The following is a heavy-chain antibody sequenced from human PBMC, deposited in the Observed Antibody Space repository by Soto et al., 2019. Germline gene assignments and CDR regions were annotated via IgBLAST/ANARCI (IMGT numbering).Heavy chain of an antibody. J-gene: IGHJ6*03. CDR1: GFTFSNAW. CDR2: IKSKTDGGTT. V-gene: IGHV3-15*01. Sequence: GGSLRLSCAASGFTFSNAWMSWVRQAPGKGLEWVGRIKSKTDGGTTDYAAPVKGRFTISRDDSKNTLYLQMNSLKTEDTAVYYCTTSSTSLLGTGYYYYMDVWGKGTTVTVSS. D-gene: IGHD2-2*01. CDR3: TTSSTSLLGTGYYYYMDV.